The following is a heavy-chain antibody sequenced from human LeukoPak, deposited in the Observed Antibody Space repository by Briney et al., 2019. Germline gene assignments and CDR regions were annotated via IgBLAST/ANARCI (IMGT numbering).Heavy chain of an antibody. V-gene: IGHV4-39*01. CDR3: ARRMGNSGPFDY. CDR1: GGSISSSSYY. CDR2: IYYSGST. D-gene: IGHD1-26*01. Sequence: NTSETLSLTCTVSGGSISSSSYYWGWIRQPPGKGLEWIGTIYYSGSTSYNPSLTSRVTISVDTSKNQFSLRLSSVTAADTAVYYCARRMGNSGPFDYWGQGTLVTASS. J-gene: IGHJ4*02.